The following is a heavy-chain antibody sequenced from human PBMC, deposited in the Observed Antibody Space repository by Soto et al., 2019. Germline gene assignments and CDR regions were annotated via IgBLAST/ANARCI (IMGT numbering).Heavy chain of an antibody. V-gene: IGHV3-43*01. D-gene: IGHD4-4*01. CDR3: AKEYSNYAFSYYGMDV. J-gene: IGHJ6*02. CDR2: ISWDGGST. Sequence: GGSLRLSCAASGFTFDDYTMHWVRQAPGKGLEWVSLISWDGGSTYYADSVKGRFTISRDNSKNSLYLQMNSLRTEDTALYYCAKEYSNYAFSYYGMDVWGQGTTVTVSS. CDR1: GFTFDDYT.